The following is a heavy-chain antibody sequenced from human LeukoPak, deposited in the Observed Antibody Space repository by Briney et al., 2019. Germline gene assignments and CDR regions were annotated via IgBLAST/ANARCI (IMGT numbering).Heavy chain of an antibody. CDR3: ARRIAVAGALDY. D-gene: IGHD6-19*01. Sequence: ASVKVSCKASGYTFTSYGISWVRQAPGQGLEGMGWISAYNGNTNYAQKLQGRVTMTTDTSTSTAYMELRSLRSDDTAVYYCARRIAVAGALDYWGQGTLVTVSS. CDR1: GYTFTSYG. V-gene: IGHV1-18*01. J-gene: IGHJ4*02. CDR2: ISAYNGNT.